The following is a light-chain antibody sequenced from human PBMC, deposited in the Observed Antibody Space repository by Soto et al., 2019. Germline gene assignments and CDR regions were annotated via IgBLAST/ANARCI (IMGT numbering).Light chain of an antibody. CDR2: GAS. CDR1: QSVSSNY. CDR3: QQYDTSPT. J-gene: IGKJ2*01. V-gene: IGKV3-20*01. Sequence: EIVLTQSPGTLSLSAGERATLSCRASQSVSSNYLAWYQQKPGQAPTVLIYGASSRATGIPDRFSGSGSGTDFTLTISRLESEDFAVYYCQQYDTSPTFGQVT.